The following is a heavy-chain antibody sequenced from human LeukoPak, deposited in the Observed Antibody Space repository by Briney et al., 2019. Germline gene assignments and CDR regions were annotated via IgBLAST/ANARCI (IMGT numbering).Heavy chain of an antibody. CDR2: INPNSGGT. J-gene: IGHJ3*02. CDR1: GYAFTGYY. V-gene: IGHV1-2*06. Sequence: ASVKVPCKASGYAFTGYYMHWVRQAPGQGLEWMGRINPNSGGTNYAQKFQGRVTMTRDTSISTAYMELSRLRSDDTAVYYCARDRDYDILTGYSTDAFDIWGQGTMVTVSS. D-gene: IGHD3-9*01. CDR3: ARDRDYDILTGYSTDAFDI.